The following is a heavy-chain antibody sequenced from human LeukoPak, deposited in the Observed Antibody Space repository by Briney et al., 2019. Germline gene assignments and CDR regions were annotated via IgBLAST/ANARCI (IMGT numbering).Heavy chain of an antibody. CDR1: GFTFSTFT. CDR3: AKVAGTTRGYYFDY. Sequence: GGSLRLSCVASGFTFSTFTKNWVCQAPGPGLELVSAISGSGTTTYFPDPVKGRFTIPRDNSKNALYLQMNNLRAEDTAFYYCAKVAGTTRGYYFDYWGQGILGTVSS. CDR2: ISGSGTTT. J-gene: IGHJ4*02. D-gene: IGHD1-7*01. V-gene: IGHV3-23*01.